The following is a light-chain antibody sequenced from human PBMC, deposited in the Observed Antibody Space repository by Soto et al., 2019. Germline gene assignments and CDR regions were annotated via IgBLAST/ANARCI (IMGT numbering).Light chain of an antibody. J-gene: IGLJ1*01. CDR1: STDVGSHKL. V-gene: IGLV2-14*02. CDR2: EAY. CDR3: SSYTTSSTLV. Sequence: QSALTQPASVSGSPGQSITISCTGTSTDVGSHKLVSWYQQYPGNAPKLIIFEAYKRPSGVSNRFSGSKSGSTASLTISGLQAEDEADYYCSSYTTSSTLVFGTGTKVTVL.